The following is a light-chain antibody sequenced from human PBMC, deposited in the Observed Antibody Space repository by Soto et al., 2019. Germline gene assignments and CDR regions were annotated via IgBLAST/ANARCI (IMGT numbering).Light chain of an antibody. Sequence: IVLTQSPGTLSLSPGDRATLSCRASHGVSSSFVAWYQQKPGQAPRLLIYGASSRATGIPDRFSGSGSGTDFTLTISKLEPEDFAVYYCQQYGSSPLTFGGGTKVEIK. V-gene: IGKV3-20*01. CDR3: QQYGSSPLT. CDR2: GAS. J-gene: IGKJ4*01. CDR1: HGVSSSF.